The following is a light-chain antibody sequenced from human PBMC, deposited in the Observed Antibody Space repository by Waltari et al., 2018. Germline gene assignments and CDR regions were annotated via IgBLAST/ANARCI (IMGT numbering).Light chain of an antibody. CDR3: QQYYENPQT. Sequence: DIVMTQSPESLAVSLGEMATISCRSIQSLLYTSDNRNYLAWYQFKPGQPPVLLLYWASTRASGVPGRFSGSGSGTDFTLTISSLQAEDVATYHCQQYYENPQTFGQGTKLEIK. V-gene: IGKV4-1*01. CDR2: WAS. J-gene: IGKJ2*01. CDR1: QSLLYTSDNRNY.